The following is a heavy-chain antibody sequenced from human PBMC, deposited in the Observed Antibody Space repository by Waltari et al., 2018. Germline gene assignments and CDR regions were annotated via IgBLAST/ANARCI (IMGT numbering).Heavy chain of an antibody. CDR1: GFTFSSYW. CDR3: ARDSAVGGTATTSPFDY. J-gene: IGHJ4*02. V-gene: IGHV3-74*03. Sequence: EVQLVESGGGLVQPGGSLRLSCAASGFTFSSYWMHWVRQAPGKGLVWVSRIKSDGSSTTYADSVKGRFTISRDNVKNTLYMQMNSLRAEDTAVYYCARDSAVGGTATTSPFDYWGQGTLVTVSS. D-gene: IGHD3-16*01. CDR2: IKSDGSST.